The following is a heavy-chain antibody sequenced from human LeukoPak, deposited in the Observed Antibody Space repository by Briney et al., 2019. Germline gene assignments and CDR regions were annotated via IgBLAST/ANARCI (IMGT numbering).Heavy chain of an antibody. D-gene: IGHD6-13*01. CDR2: ISSSSSTI. CDR3: AKEGIAAAGYGVYYFDY. Sequence: GGSLRLSCAASGFTFSSYSMNWVRQAPGKGLEWVSYISSSSSTIYYADSVKGRSTISRDNAKNSLYLQMNSLRAEDTAVYYCAKEGIAAAGYGVYYFDYWAREPWSPSPQ. CDR1: GFTFSSYS. J-gene: IGHJ4*02. V-gene: IGHV3-48*01.